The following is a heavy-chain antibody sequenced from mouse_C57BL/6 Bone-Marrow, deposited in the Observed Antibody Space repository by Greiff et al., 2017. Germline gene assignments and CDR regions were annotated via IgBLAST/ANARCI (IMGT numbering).Heavy chain of an antibody. Sequence: EVKLVESGGGLVLSGRSLRLSCATSGFTFSDFYMEWVRQAPGKGLEWIAASRNKANDYTTEYSASVKGRFIVSRDTSQSILYLQMNALRAEDTAIYYCARDAEGSMTSYFDVWGTGTTVTVSS. CDR2: SRNKANDYTT. CDR3: ARDAEGSMTSYFDV. J-gene: IGHJ1*03. V-gene: IGHV7-1*01. D-gene: IGHD1-1*01. CDR1: GFTFSDFY.